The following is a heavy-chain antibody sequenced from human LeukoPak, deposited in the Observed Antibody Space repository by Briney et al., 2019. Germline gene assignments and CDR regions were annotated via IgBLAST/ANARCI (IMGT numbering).Heavy chain of an antibody. CDR1: GGSISSSSYY. D-gene: IGHD4-17*01. CDR2: IYYSGST. J-gene: IGHJ4*02. Sequence: PSETLSLTCTVSGGSISSSSYYWGWIRQPPGKGLEWIGSIYYSGSTYYNPSLKSRVTISVDTSKNQFSLKLSSVTAADTAVYYYARHEESSYYGDYGRVDYWGQGTLVTVSS. CDR3: ARHEESSYYGDYGRVDY. V-gene: IGHV4-39*01.